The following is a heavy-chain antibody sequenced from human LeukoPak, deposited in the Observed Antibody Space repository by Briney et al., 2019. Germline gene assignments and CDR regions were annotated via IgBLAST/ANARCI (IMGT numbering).Heavy chain of an antibody. V-gene: IGHV3-30*02. J-gene: IGHJ4*02. CDR1: GFTFSSYG. Sequence: GGSLRLSCAASGFTFSSYGMHWVRQAPGKGLQWVAFIRYDGSNKYYADSVKGRFTISRDNSKNTLYLQMNSLRAEDTAVYYCAKDRGYSSSWSAFGYWGQGTLVTVSS. D-gene: IGHD6-13*01. CDR3: AKDRGYSSSWSAFGY. CDR2: IRYDGSNK.